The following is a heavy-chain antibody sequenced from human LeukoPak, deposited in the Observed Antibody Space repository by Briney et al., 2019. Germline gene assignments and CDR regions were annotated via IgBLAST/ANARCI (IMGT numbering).Heavy chain of an antibody. CDR3: ARDQTTFYYYGMDV. CDR2: ISYDGSNK. J-gene: IGHJ6*02. Sequence: GGSLRLSCAASGFTFSSYGMHWVRQAPGKGLEWVAVISYDGSNKYYADSVKGRFTISRDNSKNTLYLQMNSLRAEDTAVYHCARDQTTFYYYGMDVWGQGTTVTVSS. V-gene: IGHV3-30*03. D-gene: IGHD1-1*01. CDR1: GFTFSSYG.